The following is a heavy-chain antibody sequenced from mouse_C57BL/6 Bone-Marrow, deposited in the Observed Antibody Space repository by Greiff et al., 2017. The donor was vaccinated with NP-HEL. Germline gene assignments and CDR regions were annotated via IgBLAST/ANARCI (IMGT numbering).Heavy chain of an antibody. D-gene: IGHD2-3*01. CDR1: GYAFSSSW. CDR3: ARYSDGYDYAMDD. CDR2: IYPGDGDT. J-gene: IGHJ4*01. V-gene: IGHV1-82*01. Sequence: QVQLQQSGPELVKPGASVKISCKASGYAFSSSWMNWVKQRPGKGLEWIGRIYPGDGDTNYNGKFKGKATLTANKSSSTAYMQLSSLTSEDSAVYFCARYSDGYDYAMDDWGKGTSVTVSS.